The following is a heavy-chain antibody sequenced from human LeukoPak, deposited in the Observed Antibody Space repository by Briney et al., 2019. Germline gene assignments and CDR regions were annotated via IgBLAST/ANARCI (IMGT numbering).Heavy chain of an antibody. J-gene: IGHJ4*02. CDR1: GGSISSGGCY. CDR3: ARQTILSDYYSSGSSPFDY. Sequence: PSETLSLTCTVAGGSISSGGCYWSWIRQLPGKGLEWIGNVYYSGSTYYNPSLESRLTISVDTSRMQFSLRLSSVTAADTAVYYCARQTILSDYYSSGSSPFDYWGQGTLVTVSS. CDR2: VYYSGST. V-gene: IGHV4-31*03. D-gene: IGHD3-10*01.